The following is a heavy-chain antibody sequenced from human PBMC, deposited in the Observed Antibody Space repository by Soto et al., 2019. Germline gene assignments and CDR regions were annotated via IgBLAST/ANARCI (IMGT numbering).Heavy chain of an antibody. CDR3: AGFSGYEAYGMDV. CDR2: IYYSGST. D-gene: IGHD2-2*01. Sequence: SETLSLTCTVSGGSVSSGSYYWSWIRQPPGKGLELIGYIYYSGSTNYNPSLKSRVTISVDTSKNQFSLKLSSVTAADTAVYYCAGFSGYEAYGMDVWGQGTTVTVSS. CDR1: GGSVSSGSYY. V-gene: IGHV4-61*01. J-gene: IGHJ6*02.